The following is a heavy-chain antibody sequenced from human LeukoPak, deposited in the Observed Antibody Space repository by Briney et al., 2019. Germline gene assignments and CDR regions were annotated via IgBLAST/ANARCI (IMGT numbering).Heavy chain of an antibody. CDR2: ISGYNGNT. CDR1: GYTFSSYG. Sequence: ASVKVSCKASGYTFSSYGISWVRQAPGQGLEWMGWISGYNGNTNYAQKFQDRVTMTTDTSTSTAYMELRSLRSDDTAVYYCARGGHRRYYSGSGSDLDPWGQGTLVTVSS. V-gene: IGHV1-18*01. D-gene: IGHD3-10*01. J-gene: IGHJ5*02. CDR3: ARGGHRRYYSGSGSDLDP.